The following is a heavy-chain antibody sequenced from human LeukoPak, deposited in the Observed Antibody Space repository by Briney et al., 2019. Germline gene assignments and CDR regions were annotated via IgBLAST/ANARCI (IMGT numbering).Heavy chain of an antibody. J-gene: IGHJ4*02. CDR2: INPNSGGT. CDR3: AREGSGSSNWYHY. V-gene: IGHV1-2*04. Sequence: ASVKVSCKASGYTFTGYYMHWVRQAPGQGLEWMGWINPNSGGTNYAQKFQGWVTMTRDTSISTAYMELSRLRSDDTAVYYCAREGSGSSNWYHYWGQGTLVTVSS. D-gene: IGHD6-13*01. CDR1: GYTFTGYY.